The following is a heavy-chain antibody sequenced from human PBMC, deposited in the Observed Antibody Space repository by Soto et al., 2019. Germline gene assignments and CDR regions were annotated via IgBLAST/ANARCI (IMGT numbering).Heavy chain of an antibody. CDR3: ASLYSSSVSLDH. CDR2: INSDGSTT. CDR1: GFTFGSIW. V-gene: IGHV3-74*01. J-gene: IGHJ4*02. D-gene: IGHD2-2*01. Sequence: GGSLRLSCSASGFTFGSIWMHWVRQAPGKGLVWVSHINSDGSTTNYADSVKGRFTISRDNAKNTLYLQMNSLRAEDTAVYYCASLYSSSVSLDHWGQGTLVTVSS.